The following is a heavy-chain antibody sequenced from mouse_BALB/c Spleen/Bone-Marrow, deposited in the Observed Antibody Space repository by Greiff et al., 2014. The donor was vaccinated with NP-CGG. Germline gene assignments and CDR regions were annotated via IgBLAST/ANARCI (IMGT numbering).Heavy chain of an antibody. V-gene: IGHV5-12-1*01. J-gene: IGHJ1*01. CDR2: ISSGGGST. CDR1: GFAFSSYD. Sequence: EVKLVESGGGLVKPGGSLKLSCAASGFAFSSYDMSWVRQTPEKRLEWVAYISSGGGSTYYPDTVKGRFTISRDNAKNTLYPQMSSLKSEDTAMYYCARQGYGYVDFDVWGAGTTVTVSS. CDR3: ARQGYGYVDFDV. D-gene: IGHD1-2*01.